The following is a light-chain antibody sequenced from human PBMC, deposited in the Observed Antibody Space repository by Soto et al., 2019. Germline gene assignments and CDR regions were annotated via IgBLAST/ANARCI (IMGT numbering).Light chain of an antibody. Sequence: DIQMTHSPYSLSASLGNIVTITCRASQSISTYLNWYQKKPGKAPNLLIYDASRLQSGVPSRFSGSGGGTDFTLSISSVQPEDSATYFCQQSYRDPITFGQGTRLEIK. V-gene: IGKV1-39*01. CDR1: QSISTY. CDR3: QQSYRDPIT. CDR2: DAS. J-gene: IGKJ5*01.